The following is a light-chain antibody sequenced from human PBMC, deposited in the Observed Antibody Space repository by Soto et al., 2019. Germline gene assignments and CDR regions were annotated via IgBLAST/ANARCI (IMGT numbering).Light chain of an antibody. Sequence: QSVLTQPASVSGCPGQSITISCTGTSSDVGSYNYVSWYQQHPGKAPKLMIYEVSDRPSGISSRFSGSKSGNTASLTISGLQTEDEADYYCSSYTSSSTLFGTGTKATV. CDR2: EVS. V-gene: IGLV2-14*01. J-gene: IGLJ1*01. CDR1: SSDVGSYNY. CDR3: SSYTSSSTL.